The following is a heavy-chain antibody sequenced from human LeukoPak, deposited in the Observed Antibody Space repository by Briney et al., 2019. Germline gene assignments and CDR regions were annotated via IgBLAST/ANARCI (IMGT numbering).Heavy chain of an antibody. CDR2: IYYSGSSNYNPSL. J-gene: IGHJ4*02. CDR1: GASISIYY. Sequence: SETLSLTCTVSGASISIYYWSWIRQPPGKGLEWIGYIYYSGSSNYNPSLNYNPSLKSRVTISADTSEKRLSLKLSSVTAADTALYYCARLGEYGSRSYPIDYWGQGTLVTVSS. CDR3: ARLGEYGSRSYPIDY. D-gene: IGHD3-10*01. V-gene: IGHV4-59*08.